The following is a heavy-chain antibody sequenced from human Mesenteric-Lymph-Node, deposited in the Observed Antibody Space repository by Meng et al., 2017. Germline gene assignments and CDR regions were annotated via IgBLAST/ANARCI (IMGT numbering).Heavy chain of an antibody. CDR2: IWYDGSNK. D-gene: IGHD3-16*01. CDR3: ARFTGGVWGSYFPNDY. J-gene: IGHJ4*02. Sequence: GESLKISCAASGFTFSSYGMHWVRQAPGKGLEWVAVIWYDGSNKYYADSVKGRFTISRDNSKNTLYLQMNSLRAEDTAVYYCARFTGGVWGSYFPNDYWGQGTLVTVSS. CDR1: GFTFSSYG. V-gene: IGHV3-33*01.